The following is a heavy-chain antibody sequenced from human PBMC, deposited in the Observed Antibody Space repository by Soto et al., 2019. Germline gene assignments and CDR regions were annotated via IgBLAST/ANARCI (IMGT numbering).Heavy chain of an antibody. V-gene: IGHV4-39*01. Sequence: QLQLQESGPGLVKPSETLSLTCTVSGISVSTSDYYWGWVRQPPGKGLDWIGNIYYSGSTFYNPSLRSRVTLSGDTSKNQFSLRVNSVTAADTAVYFCAGFVVPASRNSDFDYWGQGTLVTVSS. CDR1: GISVSTSDYY. CDR3: AGFVVPASRNSDFDY. CDR2: IYYSGST. D-gene: IGHD2-15*01. J-gene: IGHJ4*02.